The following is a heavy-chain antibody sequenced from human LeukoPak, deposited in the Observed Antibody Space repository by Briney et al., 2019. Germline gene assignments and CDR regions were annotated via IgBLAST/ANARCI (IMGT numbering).Heavy chain of an antibody. V-gene: IGHV3-21*04. CDR1: GFTFSSYS. Sequence: GGFLRLSCAASGFTFSSYSMNWVRQAPGKGLEWVSSISSSSSYIYYADSVKGRFTISRDNAKNSLYLQMNSLRAEDTAVYYCARDLAGYDAFDIWGQGTMVTVSS. CDR2: ISSSSSYI. CDR3: ARDLAGYDAFDI. J-gene: IGHJ3*02. D-gene: IGHD3-9*01.